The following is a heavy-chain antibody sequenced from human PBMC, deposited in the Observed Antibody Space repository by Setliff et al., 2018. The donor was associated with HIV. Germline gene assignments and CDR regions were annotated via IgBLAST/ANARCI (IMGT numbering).Heavy chain of an antibody. Sequence: ASVKVSCKASGYTFITYYMHWVRQAPRQGLEWMGIINPSGGSTNYAQKFQGRVTMTRNTSTSTVYMELSSLISEDTAVYYCARDHKSVRAWVGATIGGLFQHWGQGTLVTVSS. CDR2: INPSGGST. CDR3: ARDHKSVRAWVGATIGGLFQH. CDR1: GYTFITYY. V-gene: IGHV1-46*01. D-gene: IGHD1-26*01. J-gene: IGHJ1*01.